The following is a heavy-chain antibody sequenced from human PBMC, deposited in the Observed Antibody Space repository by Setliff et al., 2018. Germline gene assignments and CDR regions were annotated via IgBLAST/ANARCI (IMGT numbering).Heavy chain of an antibody. Sequence: ASVKVSCKSSGYIFTDYYIHWVRQAPGQGLEWMGWINPDSGDANYGPNFQGWVTMTRDTSIDTAYFDLSRLKSDDTAVYYCSRERSRRHCYGGSCDFYYYGLDVWGQGTTVTVSS. CDR1: GYIFTDYY. CDR3: SRERSRRHCYGGSCDFYYYGLDV. D-gene: IGHD2-15*01. V-gene: IGHV1-2*04. J-gene: IGHJ6*02. CDR2: INPDSGDA.